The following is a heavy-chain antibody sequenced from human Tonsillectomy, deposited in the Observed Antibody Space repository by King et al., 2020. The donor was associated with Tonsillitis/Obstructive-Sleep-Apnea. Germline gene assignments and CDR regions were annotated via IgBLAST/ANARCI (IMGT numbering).Heavy chain of an antibody. J-gene: IGHJ2*01. CDR3: ARGLYDCSSLRCYGGAFWYLHL. Sequence: VQLVESGGGVVQPGRSLRLSCAASGFTFSSYGMHWVRQAPGKGLERVAVIWYDGSNKYYADSVKGGFTISRHNSTNTLYLQMNSLRAEDTAVYYCARGLYDCSSLRCYGGAFWYLHLWVRSPLVPVSS. CDR2: IWYDGSNK. V-gene: IGHV3-33*01. CDR1: GFTFSSYG. D-gene: IGHD2-2*01.